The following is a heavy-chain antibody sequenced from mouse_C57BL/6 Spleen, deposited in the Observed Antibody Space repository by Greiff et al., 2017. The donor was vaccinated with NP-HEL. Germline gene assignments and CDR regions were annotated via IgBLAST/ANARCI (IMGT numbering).Heavy chain of an antibody. V-gene: IGHV1-53*01. CDR1: GYTFTSYW. CDR3: ARSHYGYGGGYRYAMDY. J-gene: IGHJ4*01. Sequence: QVQLQQPGTELVKPGASVKLSCKASGYTFTSYWMHWVKQRPGQGLEWIGNINPSNGGTNYNEKFKSKATLTVDKSSSTAYMQLSSLTSEDAAVYYCARSHYGYGGGYRYAMDYWGQGTSVTVSS. CDR2: INPSNGGT. D-gene: IGHD2-2*01.